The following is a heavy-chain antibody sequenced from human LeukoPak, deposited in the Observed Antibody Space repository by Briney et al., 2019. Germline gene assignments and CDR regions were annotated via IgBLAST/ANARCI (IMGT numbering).Heavy chain of an antibody. Sequence: ASVKVSCKASGYTFTGYCIYWVRQAPGQGLEWMGWINPNSGGTNYAQKFQGRVTMTRDTSISTAYMELSRLRSDDTAVYYCARDSDYYDSNGYRRDAFDIWGQGTMVTVSS. D-gene: IGHD3-22*01. CDR2: INPNSGGT. CDR1: GYTFTGYC. J-gene: IGHJ3*02. V-gene: IGHV1-2*02. CDR3: ARDSDYYDSNGYRRDAFDI.